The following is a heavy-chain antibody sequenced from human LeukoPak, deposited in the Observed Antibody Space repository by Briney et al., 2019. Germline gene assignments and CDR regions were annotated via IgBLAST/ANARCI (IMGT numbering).Heavy chain of an antibody. CDR1: GITLSNYG. V-gene: IGHV3-23*01. Sequence: GGSLRLSCAVSGITLSNYGMSWVRQAPGKGLEWVAGISDSGGRTNYADSVKGRFTISRDNPKNTLYLQMNGLRAEDTAVYFCAKRGVVIRVILVGFHKEAYYFDSWGQGALVTVSS. CDR2: ISDSGGRT. D-gene: IGHD3-22*01. J-gene: IGHJ4*02. CDR3: AKRGVVIRVILVGFHKEAYYFDS.